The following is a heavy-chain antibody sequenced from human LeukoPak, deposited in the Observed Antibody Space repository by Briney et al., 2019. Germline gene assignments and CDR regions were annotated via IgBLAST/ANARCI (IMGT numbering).Heavy chain of an antibody. CDR3: TRRLDD. V-gene: IGHV3-7*01. CDR2: IKHDGSEK. Sequence: GGSLRLSCAASGLTFSNYAMTWVRQAPGKGLEWVANIKHDGSEKNCLDSVKGRFTISRDNAQNSLYLQMNGLRVEDSAVYYCTRRLDDWGQGTLVTVSS. CDR1: GLTFSNYA. J-gene: IGHJ4*02. D-gene: IGHD3-16*01.